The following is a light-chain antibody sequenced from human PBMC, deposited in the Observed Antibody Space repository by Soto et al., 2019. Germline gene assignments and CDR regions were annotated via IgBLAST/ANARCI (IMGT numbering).Light chain of an antibody. J-gene: IGLJ2*01. Sequence: QSVLTQPASVSGSPGQSITISCTGTSSDVGSYNYVSWYQQYPGKAPKLMVYDVSDRPSGVSNRFSGSKSGNTASLTISGLQAEDEADHYCTSYTSDSTVVFGGGTKLTVL. V-gene: IGLV2-14*01. CDR2: DVS. CDR1: SSDVGSYNY. CDR3: TSYTSDSTVV.